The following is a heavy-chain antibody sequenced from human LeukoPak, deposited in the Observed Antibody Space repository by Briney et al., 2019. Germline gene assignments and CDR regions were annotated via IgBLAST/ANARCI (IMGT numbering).Heavy chain of an antibody. D-gene: IGHD5-18*01. Sequence: SQTLSLTCAISGDSVSSNSAAWNWIRQSPSRGLEWLGRTYYRFKWYNDYAVSVKSRITINPDTSKNQFSLQLNSVTPEDTAVYYCARDLRGYSYGLDYYYGMDVWGKGTTVTVSS. CDR2: TYYRFKWYN. CDR3: ARDLRGYSYGLDYYYGMDV. J-gene: IGHJ6*04. CDR1: GDSVSSNSAA. V-gene: IGHV6-1*01.